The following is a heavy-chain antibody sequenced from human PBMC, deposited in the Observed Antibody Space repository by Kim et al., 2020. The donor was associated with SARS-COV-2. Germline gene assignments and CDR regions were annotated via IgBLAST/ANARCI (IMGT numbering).Heavy chain of an antibody. CDR1: GFTFSTYG. CDR2: ISYDGSNE. V-gene: IGHV3-30*18. J-gene: IGHJ6*02. D-gene: IGHD3-10*01. CDR3: AKALLRGVNYYYYGMDV. Sequence: GGSLRLSCAASGFTFSTYGMYWVRQAPGKGLEWVALISYDGSNEYYADSVKGRFTISRDNSKNTLYLQMNSLRAEDTALFYCAKALLRGVNYYYYGMDVWGQGATVTLSS.